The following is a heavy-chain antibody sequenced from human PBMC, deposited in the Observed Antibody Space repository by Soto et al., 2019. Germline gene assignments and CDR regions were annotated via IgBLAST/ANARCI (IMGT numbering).Heavy chain of an antibody. J-gene: IGHJ4*02. V-gene: IGHV3-66*01. Sequence: LRLSCAASGFTVSTNYMTWVRQAPGKGLEWVSVIFAAGSTYYTDSVKGRFIISRDNSKNTLYLQMNSLRAEDTAVYYCTGLTITYGSGWYCFDDWGQGTPVTVSS. CDR1: GFTVSTNY. D-gene: IGHD6-19*01. CDR3: TGLTITYGSGWYCFDD. CDR2: IFAAGST.